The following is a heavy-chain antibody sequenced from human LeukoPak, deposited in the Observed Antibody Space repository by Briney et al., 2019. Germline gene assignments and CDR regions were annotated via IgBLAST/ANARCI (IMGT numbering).Heavy chain of an antibody. V-gene: IGHV3-23*01. Sequence: GGSLRLSCAASGFTFSSYAMSWVRQAPGKGLEWVSAISGSGGSTYYADSVKGRFTISRDNSKNTLYLQMNSLRAEDTAVYYCAKSMVRGVIWAVNFDYWGQGTLVTVSS. CDR1: GFTFSSYA. J-gene: IGHJ4*02. D-gene: IGHD3-10*01. CDR3: AKSMVRGVIWAVNFDY. CDR2: ISGSGGST.